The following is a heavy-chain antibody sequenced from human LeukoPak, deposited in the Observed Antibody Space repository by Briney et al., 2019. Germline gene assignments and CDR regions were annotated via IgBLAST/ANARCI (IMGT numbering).Heavy chain of an antibody. D-gene: IGHD5-18*01. J-gene: IGHJ4*02. CDR2: IIPIFGTA. CDR1: GGTFSSYA. CDR3: AVDVDTAMVYYFDY. V-gene: IGHV1-69*13. Sequence: ASVKVSCKASGGTFSSYAISWVRQAPGQGLEWMGGIIPIFGTANYAQKFQGRVTITADESTSTAYMELSSLRSEDTAVYYCAVDVDTAMVYYFDYWGQGTLVAVSS.